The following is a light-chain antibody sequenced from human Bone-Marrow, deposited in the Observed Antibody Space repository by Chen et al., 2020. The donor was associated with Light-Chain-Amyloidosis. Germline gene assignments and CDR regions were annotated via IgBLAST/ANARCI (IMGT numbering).Light chain of an antibody. CDR2: DDS. J-gene: IGLJ3*02. CDR1: NIGSTS. Sequence: SYVLTQPSSVSGAPGPTATIACGRNNIGSTSLHWYQQTPGQAPLLVGHDDSDRPSGIPERLSGSNSGNTATLTISRVEAGDEADYYCQVWDRSSDRPVFGGGTKLTVL. CDR3: QVWDRSSDRPV. V-gene: IGLV3-21*02.